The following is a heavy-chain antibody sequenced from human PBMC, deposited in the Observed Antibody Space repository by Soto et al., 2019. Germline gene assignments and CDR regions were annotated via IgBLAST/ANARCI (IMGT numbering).Heavy chain of an antibody. CDR1: GFTFSSYE. V-gene: IGHV3-48*03. CDR3: ARDAPSADFWSGYSYGMDV. Sequence: EVQLVESGGGLVQPGGSLRLSCAASGFTFSSYEMNWVRQAPGKGLEWVSYISVGGTIYYADSVKGRFTISRDNAKNSLYLQMNSLRAEETAVYYCARDAPSADFWSGYSYGMDVWGQGTTVTVSS. J-gene: IGHJ6*02. CDR2: ISVGGTI. D-gene: IGHD3-3*01.